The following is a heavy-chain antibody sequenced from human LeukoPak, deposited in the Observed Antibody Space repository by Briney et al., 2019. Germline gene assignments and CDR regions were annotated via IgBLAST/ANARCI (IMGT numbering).Heavy chain of an antibody. V-gene: IGHV3-23*01. CDR3: AKRYSSGWYYLDY. CDR2: ISGSGVST. Sequence: GGSLRLSCAGSGFTFSSYAMNWVRQAPGKGLEWVSGISGSGVSTNHADSVKGRFTISRDNSKNTLYLQMNSLRAEDTAVYYCAKRYSSGWYYLDYWGQGTLVTVSS. D-gene: IGHD6-19*01. CDR1: GFTFSSYA. J-gene: IGHJ4*02.